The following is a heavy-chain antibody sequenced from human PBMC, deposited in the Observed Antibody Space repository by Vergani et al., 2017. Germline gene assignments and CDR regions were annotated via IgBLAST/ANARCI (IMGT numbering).Heavy chain of an antibody. J-gene: IGHJ6*02. D-gene: IGHD6-13*01. CDR3: ARDLLQQLARTYYYYYGMDV. CDR1: GFTFSSYS. Sequence: EVQLVESGGGLVKPGGSLRLSCAASGFTFSSYSMNWVRQAPGKGLEWVSSISGSSSYIYYADSVKGRFTISRDNAKNSLYLQMNSLRAEDTAVYYCARDLLQQLARTYYYYYGMDVWGQGTTVTVSS. CDR2: ISGSSSYI. V-gene: IGHV3-21*01.